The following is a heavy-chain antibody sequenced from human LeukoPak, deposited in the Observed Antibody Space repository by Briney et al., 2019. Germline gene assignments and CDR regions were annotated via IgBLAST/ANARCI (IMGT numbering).Heavy chain of an antibody. Sequence: GGSLRLSCAASGFTVSSNYMSWVRQAPGKGLEWVSVIYSGGSTYYADSVKGRFTISRDNSKNTLYLQMNSLRAEDTAVYYCARAPYWGSGVGHYWGQGTLVTVSS. CDR1: GFTVSSNY. J-gene: IGHJ4*02. V-gene: IGHV3-53*01. CDR3: ARAPYWGSGVGHY. D-gene: IGHD7-27*01. CDR2: IYSGGST.